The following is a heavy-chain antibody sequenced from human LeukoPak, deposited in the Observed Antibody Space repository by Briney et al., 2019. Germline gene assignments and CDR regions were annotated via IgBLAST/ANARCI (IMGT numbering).Heavy chain of an antibody. CDR1: GGSFSGYY. CDR3: ARGQDYYDSSGYRSFDY. D-gene: IGHD3-22*01. Sequence: SETLSLTCAVCGGSFSGYYWSWIRQPPGKGLEWIGEINHSGSTNYNPSLKSRVTISVDTSKNQFSLKLSSVTAADTAVYYCARGQDYYDSSGYRSFDYWGQGTLVTVSS. J-gene: IGHJ4*02. CDR2: INHSGST. V-gene: IGHV4-34*01.